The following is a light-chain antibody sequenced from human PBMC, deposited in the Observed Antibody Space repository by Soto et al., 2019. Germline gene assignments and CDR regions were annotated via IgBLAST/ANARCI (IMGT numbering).Light chain of an antibody. CDR1: QGISSY. CDR3: QQLNSYPPT. Sequence: DIQLTQSPSFLSASVGDRVTITCRASQGISSYLAWYQQEPGKAPKLLIYAASTLQSGVPSRFSGSGSRTEYTLTISSLQPEDFATYYCQQLNSYPPTFGPGTKVDI. CDR2: AAS. J-gene: IGKJ3*01. V-gene: IGKV1-9*01.